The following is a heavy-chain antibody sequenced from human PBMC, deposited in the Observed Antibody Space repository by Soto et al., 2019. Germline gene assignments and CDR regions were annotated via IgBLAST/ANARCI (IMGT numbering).Heavy chain of an antibody. Sequence: SQTLSLTCAISGDSVSSNSAAWNWIRQSPSRGLEWLGRTYYRSKWYNDYAVSVKSRITINPDTSKNQFSLQLNSVTPEDTAVYYCAREQVYYGSGSYYYYYYYGMDVWGQGTTVTVSS. CDR3: AREQVYYGSGSYYYYYYYGMDV. V-gene: IGHV6-1*01. CDR1: GDSVSSNSAA. J-gene: IGHJ6*02. D-gene: IGHD3-10*01. CDR2: TYYRSKWYN.